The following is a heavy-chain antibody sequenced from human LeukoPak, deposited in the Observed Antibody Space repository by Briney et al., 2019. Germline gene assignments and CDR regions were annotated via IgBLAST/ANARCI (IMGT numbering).Heavy chain of an antibody. V-gene: IGHV3-7*01. D-gene: IGHD2-8*01. CDR2: IKEDGSEK. Sequence: GGSLRLSCAASGFTVSNNCMIWVRQVPGKGLEWVPNIKEDGSEKYYVDSVKGRFTISRDNAKNSVSLQMNSLRAEDTAVYYCARIYLKMASASWGQGTLVTVSS. CDR1: GFTVSNNC. CDR3: ARIYLKMASAS. J-gene: IGHJ5*02.